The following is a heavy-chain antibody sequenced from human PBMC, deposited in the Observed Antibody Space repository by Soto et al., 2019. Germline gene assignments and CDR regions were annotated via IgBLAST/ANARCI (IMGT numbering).Heavy chain of an antibody. V-gene: IGHV3-21*06. CDR3: ARGGSGSWGMDV. Sequence: EVQLVESGGGLVKPGGSLRLSCAASGFTFSSFNMNWVRQAPGKGLEWVSSITTISIYIYYADSVKGRFTISRDNAKNSLYLQMNSLRADDTAVYYCARGGSGSWGMDVWGQGTKVTVSS. CDR2: ITTISIYI. D-gene: IGHD3-10*01. J-gene: IGHJ6*02. CDR1: GFTFSSFN.